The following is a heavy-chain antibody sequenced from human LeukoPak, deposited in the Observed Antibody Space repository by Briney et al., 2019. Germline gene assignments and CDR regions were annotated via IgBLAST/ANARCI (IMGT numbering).Heavy chain of an antibody. V-gene: IGHV3-21*01. CDR2: ISSSSYI. CDR1: GFTFSSYS. D-gene: IGHD6-19*01. J-gene: IGHJ4*02. Sequence: GGSLRLSCAASGFTFSSYSLNWVRQAPGKGREGVSYISSSSYIYYADPVKGRFTIYRDNAKKSLLLQMNSPRAEDPAVYYSAPTPAYSSSDYWGRGTLVTVSS. CDR3: APTPAYSSSDY.